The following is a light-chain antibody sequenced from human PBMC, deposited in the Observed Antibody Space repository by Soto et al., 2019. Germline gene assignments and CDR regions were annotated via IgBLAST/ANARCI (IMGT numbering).Light chain of an antibody. Sequence: QSVLAQPPSVSGAPLQRVTISCTGSSSNIGAGYDVHWYQQLPGTAPKLLIYSNSNRPSGVPDRFSGSKSGTSASLAITGLQAEDEADYYCHSYDRNLRGSVFGIGTKVTVL. CDR2: SNS. J-gene: IGLJ1*01. V-gene: IGLV1-40*01. CDR3: HSYDRNLRGSV. CDR1: SSNIGAGYD.